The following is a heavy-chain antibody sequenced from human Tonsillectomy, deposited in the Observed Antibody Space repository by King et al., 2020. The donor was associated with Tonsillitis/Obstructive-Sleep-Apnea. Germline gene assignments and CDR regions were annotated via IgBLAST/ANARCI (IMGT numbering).Heavy chain of an antibody. CDR1: GFTFSTYS. D-gene: IGHD6-6*01. V-gene: IGHV3-21*01. CDR2: ISSNSNYI. CDR3: ARTRQGGSSSLDY. Sequence: VQLVESGGGLVKPGGSLRLSCAASGFTFSTYSMHWVRQAPGKGLEWVSSISSNSNYIYYADSVKGRFTISRDNAKNPLYLQMNSLRAEDTAVYYCARTRQGGSSSLDYWGQRTQGTVSS. J-gene: IGHJ4*02.